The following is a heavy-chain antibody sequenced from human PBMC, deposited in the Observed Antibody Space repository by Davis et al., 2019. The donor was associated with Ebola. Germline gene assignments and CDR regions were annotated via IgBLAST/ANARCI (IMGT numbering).Heavy chain of an antibody. CDR3: ARLGYSGYEIDY. CDR2: IYAGDSDT. Sequence: GESLKISCKGSGYSFTSYWIAWVRQMPGKGLEWMGIIYAGDSDTRYSPSFEGQVTISVDRSITTAYLQWSSLKASDTAIYYCARLGYSGYEIDYWGQGTLVTVSS. CDR1: GYSFTSYW. V-gene: IGHV5-51*01. J-gene: IGHJ4*02. D-gene: IGHD5-12*01.